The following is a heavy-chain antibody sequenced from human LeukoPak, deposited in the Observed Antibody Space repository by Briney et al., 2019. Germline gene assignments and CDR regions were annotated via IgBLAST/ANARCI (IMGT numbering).Heavy chain of an antibody. CDR1: GFTFSSSW. D-gene: IGHD3-10*01. J-gene: IGHJ4*02. CDR3: ARDRGYKSFDY. CDR2: IKPDGSEG. V-gene: IGHV3-7*04. Sequence: XGSLRLSCAASGFTFSSSWMTWVRQAXGKGLEWVANIKPDGSEGSYVDSVKGRFTISRDNAKNSLFLQMISLRAEDTAVYYCARDRGYKSFDYWGQGALVTVPS.